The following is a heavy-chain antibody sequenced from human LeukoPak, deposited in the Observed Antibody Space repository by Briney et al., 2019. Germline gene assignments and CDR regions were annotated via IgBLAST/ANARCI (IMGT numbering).Heavy chain of an antibody. J-gene: IGHJ4*02. D-gene: IGHD2-2*01. V-gene: IGHV3-48*03. CDR1: GFRFSYYE. CDR2: INSGGSGI. CDR3: AAVGRAGHPGY. Sequence: GGPLRLSCEASGFRFSYYEMSWVRQAPGKGLEWLSYINSGGSGIHYAGSVNGRFTISRDNAKNSLYLQMNSLRVEGTAVYYCAAVGRAGHPGYWGQGTLVTVSS.